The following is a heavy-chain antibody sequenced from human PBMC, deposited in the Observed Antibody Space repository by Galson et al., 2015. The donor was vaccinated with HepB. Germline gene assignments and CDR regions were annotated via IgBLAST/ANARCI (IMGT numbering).Heavy chain of an antibody. J-gene: IGHJ4*02. CDR3: ARVVYGSGRHLDH. V-gene: IGHV3-48*04. Sequence: SLRLSCAASGFTSGFSLRSYSMTWVRQVPGKGLEWVSYITSDSSIIYYGDSVKGRFTLSRDNGKNSLYLQMNSLRAEDTAVYYCARVVYGSGRHLDHWGQGILVTVSS. D-gene: IGHD3-10*01. CDR1: GFTSGFSLRSYS. CDR2: ITSDSSII.